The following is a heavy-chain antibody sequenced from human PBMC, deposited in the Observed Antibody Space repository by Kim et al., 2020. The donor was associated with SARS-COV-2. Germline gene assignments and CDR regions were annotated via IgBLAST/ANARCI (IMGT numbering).Heavy chain of an antibody. CDR3: ARAGDYDISGYYGFFHH. D-gene: IGHD3-22*01. J-gene: IGHJ1*01. Sequence: VKGRFTISRDNAKNTLYLQMSSLRPEDTAVYYCARAGDYDISGYYGFFHHWGKGALVTVSS. V-gene: IGHV3-74*01.